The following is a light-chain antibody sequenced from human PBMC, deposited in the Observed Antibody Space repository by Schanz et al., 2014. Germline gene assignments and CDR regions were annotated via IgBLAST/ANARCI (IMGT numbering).Light chain of an antibody. CDR2: GAS. Sequence: EIVLTQSPATLSLSPGERVTLSCRASQSVSSSSLTWYQQKPGQAPRLLIYGASSRATGIPDRFSGSGSGTDFTLTISRLEPEDFAVYYCQQYGSSLLTFGGGTKVEIK. V-gene: IGKV3-20*01. CDR3: QQYGSSLLT. J-gene: IGKJ4*01. CDR1: QSVSSSS.